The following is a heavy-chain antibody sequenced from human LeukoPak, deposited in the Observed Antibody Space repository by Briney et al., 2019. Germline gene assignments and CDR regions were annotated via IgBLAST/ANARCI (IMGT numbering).Heavy chain of an antibody. J-gene: IGHJ6*02. D-gene: IGHD3-10*01. CDR1: GFTFKTYS. V-gene: IGHV3-21*01. CDR3: ARDLEFGEPSYYYYGMDV. CDR2: ISSGGTYM. Sequence: PGGSLRLSCVVSGFTFKTYSMNWVRQAPGKGLEWVSSISSGGTYMDYADSVKGRFTISRDNAKNSLYLQMNSLRAEDTAVFYCARDLEFGEPSYYYYGMDVWGQGTTVTVSS.